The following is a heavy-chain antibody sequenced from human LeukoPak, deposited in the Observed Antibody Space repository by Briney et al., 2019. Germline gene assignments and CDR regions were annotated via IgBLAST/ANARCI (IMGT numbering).Heavy chain of an antibody. CDR3: AKGSSSARPYYFDY. CDR2: ITDTGGST. D-gene: IGHD6-19*01. Sequence: GGSLRLSCAASGFTFSSYAMIWVRQAPGKWLEWVSAITDTGGSTYHANSVKGRFTISRDNSRNTLYMQMSSLRAEDTAIYYCAKGSSSARPYYFDYWGQGTLVTVSS. J-gene: IGHJ4*02. V-gene: IGHV3-23*01. CDR1: GFTFSSYA.